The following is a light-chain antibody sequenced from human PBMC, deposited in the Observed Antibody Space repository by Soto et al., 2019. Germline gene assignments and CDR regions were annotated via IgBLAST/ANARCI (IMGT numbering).Light chain of an antibody. CDR3: QQDDSYPRT. V-gene: IGKV1-6*01. CDR2: NAS. Sequence: AIQMTQSPSSLSSSVGDRVTITCRASQDIRNDLGWYQHKPGKAPNLLIYNASSLQSGVPSRFNGSGSGTDFTLTISSLQPEDSATYYCQQDDSYPRTFGPGTKVDVK. J-gene: IGKJ3*01. CDR1: QDIRND.